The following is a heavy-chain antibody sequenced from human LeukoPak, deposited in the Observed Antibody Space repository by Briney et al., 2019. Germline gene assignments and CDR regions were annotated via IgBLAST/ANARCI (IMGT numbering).Heavy chain of an antibody. V-gene: IGHV3-53*01. D-gene: IGHD6-13*01. Sequence: GSLRLSCAASGFTVSSNYMSWVRQAPGKGLEWVSVIYSGGSTYYADSVKGRFTISRDNSKNTLYLQMNSLRAEDTAVYYCASETIAAAGRYYFDYWGQGTLVTVSS. CDR1: GFTVSSNY. CDR2: IYSGGST. CDR3: ASETIAAAGRYYFDY. J-gene: IGHJ4*02.